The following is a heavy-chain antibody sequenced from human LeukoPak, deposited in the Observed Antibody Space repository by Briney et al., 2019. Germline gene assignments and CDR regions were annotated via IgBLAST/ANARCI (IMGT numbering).Heavy chain of an antibody. V-gene: IGHV3-23*01. D-gene: IGHD2-15*01. CDR2: IYGSGVST. Sequence: GGALRLSCAAPGFTFSSHAMSWVRQAPGKGLGWVSGIYGSGVSTYYADSVKGRFTISRDNSKNTLYLQMNSLRAEDTAVYYCAKRMRYCSGGSCYYYHYGMDVWGQGTTVTVSS. J-gene: IGHJ6*02. CDR1: GFTFSSHA. CDR3: AKRMRYCSGGSCYYYHYGMDV.